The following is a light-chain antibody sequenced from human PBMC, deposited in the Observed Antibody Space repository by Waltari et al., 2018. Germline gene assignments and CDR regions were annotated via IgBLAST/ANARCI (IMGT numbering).Light chain of an antibody. CDR1: QSVGGT. J-gene: IGKJ1*01. Sequence: EIVLTQSPGTLSLSPGERATLSCRASQSVGGTLAWYQQKPGQAPRLLLYGASIRAPGTPDRFSGTGSGTDFSLTISRLEPEDFAVYYCQHYVRLPATFGQETKVEIK. V-gene: IGKV3-20*01. CDR2: GAS. CDR3: QHYVRLPAT.